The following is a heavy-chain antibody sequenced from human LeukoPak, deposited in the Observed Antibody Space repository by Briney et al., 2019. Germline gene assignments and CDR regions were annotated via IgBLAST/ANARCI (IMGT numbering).Heavy chain of an antibody. V-gene: IGHV4-4*02. J-gene: IGHJ4*02. CDR2: ISRTGNI. CDR3: ARGQGAADY. CDR1: GGSLSSRNW. Sequence: SETLSLTCVVSGGSLSSRNWWGWVRQPPGKGLEWIGEISRTGNIDYDPSVRSRATISLDKSKSQFSLRLTSLTSADTAVYYCARGQGAADYWGQGILVIVSS. D-gene: IGHD1-26*01.